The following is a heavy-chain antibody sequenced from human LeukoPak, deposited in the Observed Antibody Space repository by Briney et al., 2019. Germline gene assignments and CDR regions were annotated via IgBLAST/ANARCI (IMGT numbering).Heavy chain of an antibody. CDR3: ARGGSRGITGTTMRWYYYMDV. D-gene: IGHD1-7*01. CDR2: IKQDGSEK. Sequence: GGSLRLSCAASGFTFSSYWMSWVRQAPGKGLEWVANIKQDGSEKYYVDSVKGRFTISRDNAKNSLYLQMNSLRAEDTAVYYCARGGSRGITGTTMRWYYYMDVWGKGTTVTVCS. CDR1: GFTFSSYW. V-gene: IGHV3-7*01. J-gene: IGHJ6*03.